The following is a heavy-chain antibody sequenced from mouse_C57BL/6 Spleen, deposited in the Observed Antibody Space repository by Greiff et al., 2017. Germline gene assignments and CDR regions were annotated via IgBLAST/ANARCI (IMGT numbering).Heavy chain of an antibody. Sequence: EVKVEESGGGLVKPGGSLKLSCAASGFTFSSYAMSWVRQTPEKRLEWVATISDGGSYTYYPDNVKGRFTISRDNAKNNLYLQMSHLKSEDTAMYYCARGAHYYGSSHDYWGQGTTLTVSS. J-gene: IGHJ2*01. D-gene: IGHD1-1*01. CDR2: ISDGGSYT. CDR3: ARGAHYYGSSHDY. V-gene: IGHV5-4*03. CDR1: GFTFSSYA.